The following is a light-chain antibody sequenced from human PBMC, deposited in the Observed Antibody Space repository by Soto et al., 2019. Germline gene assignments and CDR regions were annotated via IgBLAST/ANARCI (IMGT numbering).Light chain of an antibody. Sequence: VMTQSPETLSASPGERATLACRGGQGGTPNFASYHTKSGQSPRXLIYDASIRATGVPARFSGTASETDKTITISSLQSEDFEVYFCQQYNWCPYTFGQGTRLENK. CDR3: QQYNWCPYT. CDR1: QGGTPN. J-gene: IGKJ5*01. V-gene: IGKV3-15*01. CDR2: DAS.